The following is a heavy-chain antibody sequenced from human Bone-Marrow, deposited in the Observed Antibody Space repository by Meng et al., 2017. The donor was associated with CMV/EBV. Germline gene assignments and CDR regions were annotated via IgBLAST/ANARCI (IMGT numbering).Heavy chain of an antibody. Sequence: SVKVSCKASGGTFSSYAISWVRQAPGQGLEWMGGIIPIFGTANYAQKFQGRVTITTDESTSTAYMQWSSLKASDTAMYYCARRGSPKFNWFDPWGQGTLVTGSS. CDR3: ARRGSPKFNWFDP. CDR2: IIPIFGTA. D-gene: IGHD1-26*01. J-gene: IGHJ5*01. V-gene: IGHV1-69*05. CDR1: GGTFSSYA.